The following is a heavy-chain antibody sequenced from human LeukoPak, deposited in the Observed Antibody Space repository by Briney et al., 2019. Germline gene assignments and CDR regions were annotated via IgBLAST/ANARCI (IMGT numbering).Heavy chain of an antibody. Sequence: GGSLRLSCAASGFTFSSYAMSWVRQAPGKGLEWVANIKQDGSEKYYVDSVKGRFTISRDNAKNSLYLQMNSLRAEDTAVYYCARFTYAFDIRGQGTMVTVSS. CDR3: ARFTYAFDI. V-gene: IGHV3-7*01. J-gene: IGHJ3*02. CDR1: GFTFSSYA. CDR2: IKQDGSEK.